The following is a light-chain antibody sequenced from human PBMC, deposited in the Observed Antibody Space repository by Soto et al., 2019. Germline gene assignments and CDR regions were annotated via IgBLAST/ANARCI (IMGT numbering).Light chain of an antibody. CDR1: HNDIGTYDY. J-gene: IGLJ1*01. CDR3: SSFTSNRIYV. CDR2: GVT. Sequence: QSVLTQPTSVSGSPGQSITISCTGNHNDIGTYDYVSWYQQHPGRAPRLLIHGVTTRPSGISGRFSASKSGLTASLTISGLQPDDEADYYCSSFTSNRIYVFGPGTKVIVL. V-gene: IGLV2-14*03.